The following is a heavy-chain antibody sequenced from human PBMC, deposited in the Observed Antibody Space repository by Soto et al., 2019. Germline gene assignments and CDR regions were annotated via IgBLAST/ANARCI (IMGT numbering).Heavy chain of an antibody. CDR2: INVGNGNT. CDR3: ARRGDGMDV. V-gene: IGHV1-3*05. D-gene: IGHD3-10*01. CDR1: GYTFTNYA. Sequence: QVQLVQSGAEEKKPGASVKVSCKASGYTFTNYAMNWVRQAPGQRLEWMGWINVGNGNTKYSQKFQGRVTITRDTSASTADMELSSLRSEDTAVYYCARRGDGMDVLGQGTTVTV. J-gene: IGHJ6*02.